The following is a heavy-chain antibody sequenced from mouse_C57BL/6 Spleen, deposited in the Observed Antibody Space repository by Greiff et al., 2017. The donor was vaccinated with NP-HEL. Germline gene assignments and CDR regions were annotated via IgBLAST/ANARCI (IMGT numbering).Heavy chain of an antibody. CDR2: IYPSDSET. D-gene: IGHD2-5*01. J-gene: IGHJ4*01. CDR1: GYTFTSYW. V-gene: IGHV1-61*01. CDR3: ARVSNYGMDY. Sequence: QVQLQQPGAELVRPGSSVKLSCKASGYTFTSYWMDWVKQRPGQGLEWIGNIYPSDSETHYNQKFKDKATLTVDKSSSTAYMQLSSLTSEDSAVYYCARVSNYGMDYSGQGTSVTVSS.